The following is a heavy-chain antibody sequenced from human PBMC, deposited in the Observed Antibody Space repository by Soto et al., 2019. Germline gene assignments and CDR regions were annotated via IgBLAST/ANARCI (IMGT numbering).Heavy chain of an antibody. V-gene: IGHV2-5*02. CDR1: GFSLSTHGVG. J-gene: IGHJ5*02. D-gene: IGHD3-10*01. CDR2: VYWDNDK. Sequence: QITLKESGPTVVKPTQTLTLTCTFSGFSLSTHGVGVAWIRQPPGKALEWLALVYWDNDKRYSPTLKSRLTTTXYPSPDQVVLPTTNIAHQDPATACCAHRPQPYSGSGGGYFTSWGQGTLVSVSS. CDR3: AHRPQPYSGSGGGYFTS.